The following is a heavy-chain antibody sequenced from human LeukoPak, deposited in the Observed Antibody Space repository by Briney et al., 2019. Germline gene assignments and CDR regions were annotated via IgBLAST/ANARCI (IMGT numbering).Heavy chain of an antibody. CDR3: ARDRALRYFDWLSQGPSNYYYGMDV. Sequence: KPGGSLRLSCAASGFTFSDYYMSWIRQAPGKGLEWVSFSSSSSSYTNYADSVKGRFTISRDNAKNSLYLQMNSLRAEDTAVYYCARDRALRYFDWLSQGPSNYYYGMDVWGQGTTVTVSS. CDR2: SSSSSSYT. V-gene: IGHV3-11*05. J-gene: IGHJ6*02. D-gene: IGHD3-9*01. CDR1: GFTFSDYY.